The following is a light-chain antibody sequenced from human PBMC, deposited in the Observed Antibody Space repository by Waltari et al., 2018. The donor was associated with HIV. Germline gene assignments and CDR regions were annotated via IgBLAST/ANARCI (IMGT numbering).Light chain of an antibody. J-gene: IGLJ3*02. Sequence: QSVLTQPPSASGTPGQTVTISSSGSPSTVETQWVYWYQQLPGTAPKLLIYRNYQRPSGVPDRFSSSKSGASASLIISGLRSEDEADYSCGVWDSTLKQWLFGGGTKLTVL. CDR2: RNY. CDR3: GVWDSTLKQWL. CDR1: PSTVETQW. V-gene: IGLV1-47*01.